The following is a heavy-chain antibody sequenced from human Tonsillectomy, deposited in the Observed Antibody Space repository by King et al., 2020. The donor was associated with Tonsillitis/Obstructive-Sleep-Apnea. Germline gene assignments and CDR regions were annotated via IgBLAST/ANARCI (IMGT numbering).Heavy chain of an antibody. D-gene: IGHD3/OR15-3a*01. CDR2: INPSDGST. CDR1: GYTFTSYY. CDR3: AREFELGYDFWNYMGV. V-gene: IGHV1-46*01. J-gene: IGHJ6*03. Sequence: QLVQSGAEVKKPGASVKVSCKASGYTFTSYYMHWVRQAPGQGLEWMGIINPSDGSTTYAQKFQGRVTLTRDTSTSTVYMELSSLRSEDTAVYYCAREFELGYDFWNYMGVWGKGTTVTVSS.